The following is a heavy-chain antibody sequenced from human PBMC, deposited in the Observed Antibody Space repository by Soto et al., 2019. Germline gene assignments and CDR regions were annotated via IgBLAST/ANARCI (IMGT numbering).Heavy chain of an antibody. V-gene: IGHV1-69*08. Sequence: QVQLVQSGAAVKKPGSSVKVSCKASGGTFSSYTISWVRQAPGQGLEWMGRIIPILGIANYAEKFQRRVTITADKSVSTASMELSSLRSEDTAVYYCAREEYYYGSGAFFDYWGQGTLVTVSS. D-gene: IGHD3-10*01. CDR2: IIPILGIA. CDR1: GGTFSSYT. CDR3: AREEYYYGSGAFFDY. J-gene: IGHJ4*02.